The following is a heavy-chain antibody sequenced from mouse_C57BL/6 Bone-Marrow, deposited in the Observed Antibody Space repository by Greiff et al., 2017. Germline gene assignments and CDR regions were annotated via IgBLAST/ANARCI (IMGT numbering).Heavy chain of an antibody. CDR1: GFTFTDYY. D-gene: IGHD2-3*01. V-gene: IGHV1-36*01. Sequence: EVQLQQSGPVLVKPGPSVKISCKASGFTFTDYYMHWVKQSHGKSLEWIGLVYPYNGGTSSNQPFKGKATLTVHTSSSPAHMELNSLTSEDSAVYYCARHYDGYYVAMDDWGQGASGTGCS. CDR3: ARHYDGYYVAMDD. CDR2: VYPYNGGT. J-gene: IGHJ4*01.